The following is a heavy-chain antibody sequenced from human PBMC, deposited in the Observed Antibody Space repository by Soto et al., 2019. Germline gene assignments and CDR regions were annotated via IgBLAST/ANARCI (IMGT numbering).Heavy chain of an antibody. CDR3: TRPTYYYGLGNSEFDY. Sequence: GGSLRLSCAASGFTFSNYNMNWVRQAPGKAPEWVSCISSSSSSVHYADSVKGRFTISRDNVKDSLYLQMNSLRVEDTAVYYCTRPTYYYGLGNSEFDYWGQGTLVTVSS. CDR2: ISSSSSSV. V-gene: IGHV3-48*01. D-gene: IGHD3-10*01. CDR1: GFTFSNYN. J-gene: IGHJ4*02.